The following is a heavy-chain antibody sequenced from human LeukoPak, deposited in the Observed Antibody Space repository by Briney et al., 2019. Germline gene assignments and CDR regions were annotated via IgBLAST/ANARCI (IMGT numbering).Heavy chain of an antibody. CDR2: INQNGGVK. V-gene: IGHV3-7*01. Sequence: GGSLRLSCAASGFRFSTFWMSWVRQAPGKGLDWVANINQNGGVKHYADSVKGRFTISRDNSKNTLYLQMNSLRADDTAVYYCARDRDSSGWYEGLDYWGQGTLVTVSS. D-gene: IGHD6-19*01. CDR1: GFRFSTFW. J-gene: IGHJ4*02. CDR3: ARDRDSSGWYEGLDY.